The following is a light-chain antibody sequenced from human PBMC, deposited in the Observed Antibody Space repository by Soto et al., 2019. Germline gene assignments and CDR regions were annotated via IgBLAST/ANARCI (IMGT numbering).Light chain of an antibody. J-gene: IGKJ1*01. CDR1: QSISSW. CDR2: DAS. V-gene: IGKV1-5*01. CDR3: QQYETFSGT. Sequence: DIQMPQSPSTLSASVGDRVTITCRASQSISSWLAWYQQKPGEAPKLLIYDASALPRGVPSRFSGSGSGTKFTLTIASLQPDDFATYYCQQYETFSGTFGPGTKVDIK.